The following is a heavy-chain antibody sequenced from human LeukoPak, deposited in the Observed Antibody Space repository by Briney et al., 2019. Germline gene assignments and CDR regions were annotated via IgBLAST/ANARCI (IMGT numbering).Heavy chain of an antibody. CDR3: ARDGYSGSSLFDY. CDR2: IHSTGSI. V-gene: IGHV4-59*11. D-gene: IGHD5-12*01. Sequence: SETLSLTCTVSGGSINSHFWSWIRQPPGKGLEWIGYIHSTGSINYNPSLKSRVTISVDTSRNQFSLKLSSVTAADTAVYYCARDGYSGSSLFDYWGRGALVTVSS. J-gene: IGHJ4*02. CDR1: GGSINSHF.